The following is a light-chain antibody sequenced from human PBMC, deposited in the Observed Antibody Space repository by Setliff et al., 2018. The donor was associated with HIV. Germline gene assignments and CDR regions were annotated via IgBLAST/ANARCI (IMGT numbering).Light chain of an antibody. J-gene: IGLJ1*01. V-gene: IGLV2-14*03. CDR1: SSDVGGYNY. Sequence: QSVLTQPASVSGSPGQSITVSCTGTSSDVGGYNYVSWFQQHPGKAPKLMIYDVTNRPSGVSNRFSGSKSGYTASLTISGLQAEDEADYYCSSYTSSGTPVFGTGTKVTVL. CDR3: SSYTSSGTPV. CDR2: DVT.